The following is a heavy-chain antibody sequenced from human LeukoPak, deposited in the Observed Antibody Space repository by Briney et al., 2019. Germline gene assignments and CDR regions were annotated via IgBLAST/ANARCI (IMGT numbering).Heavy chain of an antibody. CDR3: ARDPRYDSSGYSHDAFDI. CDR2: IYYSGST. D-gene: IGHD3-22*01. Sequence: SETLSLTCAVYGGSFSGYYWGWIRQPPGKGLEWIGSIYYSGSTYYNPSLKSRVTISVDTSKNQFSLKLSSVTAADTAVYYCARDPRYDSSGYSHDAFDIWGQGTMVTVSS. J-gene: IGHJ3*02. CDR1: GGSFSGYY. V-gene: IGHV4-34*01.